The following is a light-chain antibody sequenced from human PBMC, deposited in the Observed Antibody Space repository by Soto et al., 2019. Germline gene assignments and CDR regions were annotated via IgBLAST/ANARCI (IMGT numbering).Light chain of an antibody. Sequence: IQLTQSPSSLSASVGDRVTITCRASQGISSYLAWYQQKPGKAPKLLIYAASTLQSGVPSRFSGGGSGTDFILTISSLQPEDFATYYCQQLNSYPRLTFGGGTKVEIK. V-gene: IGKV1-9*01. CDR1: QGISSY. CDR2: AAS. CDR3: QQLNSYPRLT. J-gene: IGKJ4*01.